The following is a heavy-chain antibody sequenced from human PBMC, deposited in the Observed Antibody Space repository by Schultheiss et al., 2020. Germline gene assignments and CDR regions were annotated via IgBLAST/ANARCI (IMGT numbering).Heavy chain of an antibody. CDR1: GFTFSNEA. Sequence: GGSLRLSCAASGFTFSNEAMSWLRQPPGKGLEWVSTITSSGGSANYAASVKGRFTISRDNAKNSLYLQMNSLRAEDTALYYCAKGDYWGQGTLVTVSS. CDR3: AKGDY. V-gene: IGHV3-23*01. J-gene: IGHJ4*02. CDR2: ITSSGGSA.